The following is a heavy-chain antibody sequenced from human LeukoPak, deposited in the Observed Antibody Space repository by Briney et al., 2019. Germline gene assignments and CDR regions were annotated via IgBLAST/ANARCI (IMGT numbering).Heavy chain of an antibody. Sequence: ASVKVSCKASGYTFTGYYMHWVRQAPGQGLEWMGRINPNSGGTNYAQKFQGRVTMTRDTSISTAYMELSRLRSDDTAVYYCAGVYCSGGSCYSALDYWGLGTLVTVSS. CDR3: AGVYCSGGSCYSALDY. J-gene: IGHJ4*02. D-gene: IGHD2-15*01. V-gene: IGHV1-2*06. CDR2: INPNSGGT. CDR1: GYTFTGYY.